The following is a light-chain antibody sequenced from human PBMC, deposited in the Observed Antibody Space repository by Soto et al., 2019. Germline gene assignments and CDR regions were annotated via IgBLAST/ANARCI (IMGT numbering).Light chain of an antibody. CDR1: SSDVGDYNY. V-gene: IGLV2-11*01. J-gene: IGLJ3*02. CDR2: DVS. CDR3: CSYAGSYTAWV. Sequence: QTVVTQPRSVSGSPGQSVTISCTGTSSDVGDYNYVSWYQQHPGKAPKLMIYDVSKRPSGVPDRFSGSKSGNTASLTISGLQAEDEADYYCCSYAGSYTAWVFGGGTKLTVL.